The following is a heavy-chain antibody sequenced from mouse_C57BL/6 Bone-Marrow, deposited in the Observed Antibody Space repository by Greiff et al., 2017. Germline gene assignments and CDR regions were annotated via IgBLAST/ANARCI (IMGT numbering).Heavy chain of an antibody. CDR3: AREGVRTVVAPRWYFDV. J-gene: IGHJ1*03. V-gene: IGHV1-67*01. D-gene: IGHD1-1*01. CDR2: ISTYYGDA. Sequence: SGPELVRPGVSVKISCKGSGYTFTDYAMHWVKQSHAKSLEWIGVISTYYGDASYNQKFKDKATMTVDKSSSTAYMELARLTSEDSAVYYCAREGVRTVVAPRWYFDVWGTGTTVTVSS. CDR1: GYTFTDYA.